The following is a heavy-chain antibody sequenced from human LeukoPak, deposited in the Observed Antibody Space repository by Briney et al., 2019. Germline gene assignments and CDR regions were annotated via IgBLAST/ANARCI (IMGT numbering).Heavy chain of an antibody. V-gene: IGHV4-59*01. J-gene: IGHJ4*02. D-gene: IGHD3-3*01. CDR2: IYYSGST. CDR3: ARAPWGSGYPYYFDY. CDR1: GGSISSYY. Sequence: SETLSLTCTVSGGSISSYYWSWIRQPPGKGLEWIGYIYYSGSTNYNPSLKSRVTISVDTSKNQFSLQLSSVTAADTAVYYCARAPWGSGYPYYFDYWGQGTLVTVSS.